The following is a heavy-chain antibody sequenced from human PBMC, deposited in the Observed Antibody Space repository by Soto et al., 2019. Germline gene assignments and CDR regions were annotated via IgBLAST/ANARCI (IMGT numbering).Heavy chain of an antibody. CDR1: GFTFSSYS. CDR3: ARERVPNYDILTGYSH. D-gene: IGHD3-9*01. V-gene: IGHV3-48*01. CDR2: ISSSSSTI. J-gene: IGHJ4*02. Sequence: GSLRLSCAASGFTFSSYSMNWVRQAPGKGLEWVSYISSSSSTIYYADSVKGRFTISRDNAKNSLYLQMNSLRAEDTAVYYCARERVPNYDILTGYSHWGQGTLVTVSS.